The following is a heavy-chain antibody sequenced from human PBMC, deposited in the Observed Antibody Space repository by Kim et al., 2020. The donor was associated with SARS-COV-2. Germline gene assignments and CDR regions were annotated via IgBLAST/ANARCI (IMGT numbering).Heavy chain of an antibody. J-gene: IGHJ4*02. Sequence: GGSLRLSCTASGFTFGDYAMSWFRQAPGKGLEWVGFIRSKAYGGTTEYAASVKGRFTISRDDSKSIAYLQMNSLKTEDTAVYYCTRSEYSSSSAPSNWGQGTLVTVSS. D-gene: IGHD6-6*01. CDR3: TRSEYSSSSAPSN. V-gene: IGHV3-49*03. CDR2: IRSKAYGGTT. CDR1: GFTFGDYA.